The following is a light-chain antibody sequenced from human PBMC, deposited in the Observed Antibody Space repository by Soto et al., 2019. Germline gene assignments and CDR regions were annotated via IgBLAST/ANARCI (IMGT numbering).Light chain of an antibody. CDR3: LQRSNWPPLLS. J-gene: IGKJ4*01. Sequence: EIVLTQSPATLSLSPGERATLSCRASQSVTTYLAWCQQKPGQAPRLLIYDASSRATGIPARFSGSGSGTDFTLTISSLEPEDFAFYYCLQRSNWPPLLSFGGGTK. CDR2: DAS. CDR1: QSVTTY. V-gene: IGKV3-11*01.